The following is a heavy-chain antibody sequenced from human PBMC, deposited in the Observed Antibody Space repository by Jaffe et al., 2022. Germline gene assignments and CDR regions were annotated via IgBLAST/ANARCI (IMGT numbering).Heavy chain of an antibody. Sequence: QVQLQESGPGLVKPSETLSLTCTVSGGSISSYYWSWIRQPPGKGLEWIGYIYYSGSTNYNPSLKSRVTISVDTSKNQFSLKLSSVTAADTAVYYCARAIAYYYDSSGYYDDAFDIWGQGTMVTVSS. V-gene: IGHV4-59*01. D-gene: IGHD3-22*01. CDR2: IYYSGST. CDR1: GGSISSYY. J-gene: IGHJ3*02. CDR3: ARAIAYYYDSSGYYDDAFDI.